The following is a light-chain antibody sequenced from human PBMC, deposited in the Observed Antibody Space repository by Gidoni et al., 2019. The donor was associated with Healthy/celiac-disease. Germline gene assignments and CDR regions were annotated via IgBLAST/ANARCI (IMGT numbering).Light chain of an antibody. CDR1: QSVSSN. V-gene: IGKV3-15*01. Sequence: IVLTQSPATLSVSPGERATLSCRASQSVSSNVAWYQKKPGQAPRLLIYGASTRATGIPARFSGSGSGTEFTLTISSLQSEDFAVYYCKQYNNWPPWTFGQGTKVEIK. CDR2: GAS. J-gene: IGKJ1*01. CDR3: KQYNNWPPWT.